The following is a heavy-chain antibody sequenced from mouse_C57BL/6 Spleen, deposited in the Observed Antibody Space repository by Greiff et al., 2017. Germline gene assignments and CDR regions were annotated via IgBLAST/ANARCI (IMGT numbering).Heavy chain of an antibody. CDR3: ARHDDYGGFAY. CDR1: GFSLTSYG. V-gene: IGHV2-6-1*01. CDR2: IWSDGST. J-gene: IGHJ3*01. D-gene: IGHD2-4*01. Sequence: QVQLKESGPGLVAPSQSLSISCTVSGFSLTSYGVHWVRQPPGQGLEWLVVIWSDGSTTYNSALKSRLSINKDNSKSQIFFKMNSLQTDDTAMYYCARHDDYGGFAYWGQGTLVTVSA.